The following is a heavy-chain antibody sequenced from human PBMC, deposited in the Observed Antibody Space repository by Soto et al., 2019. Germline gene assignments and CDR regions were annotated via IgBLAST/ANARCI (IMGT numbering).Heavy chain of an antibody. CDR2: INAGNGNT. J-gene: IGHJ6*02. D-gene: IGHD3-3*01. CDR3: ASSTIFGVVKDYGMDV. CDR1: GYTFTSYA. Sequence: ASVKVSCKASGYTFTSYAMHWVRQAPGQRLEWMGWINAGNGNTKYSQKFQGRVTITRDTSASTAYMELSSLRFEDTAVYYCASSTIFGVVKDYGMDVWGQGTTVTVSS. V-gene: IGHV1-3*01.